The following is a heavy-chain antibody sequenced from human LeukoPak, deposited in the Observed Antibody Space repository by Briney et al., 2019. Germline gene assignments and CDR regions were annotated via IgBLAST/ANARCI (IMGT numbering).Heavy chain of an antibody. CDR3: ATGGYYDPRNFDY. CDR2: IWYDGSNK. CDR1: GFTFDDYT. J-gene: IGHJ4*02. D-gene: IGHD3-22*01. Sequence: GGSLRLSCAASGFTFDDYTMHWVRQAPGKGLEWVAVIWYDGSNKYYADSVKGRFTISRDNSKNTLYLQMNSLRAEDTAVYYCATGGYYDPRNFDYWGQGTLVTVSS. V-gene: IGHV3-33*08.